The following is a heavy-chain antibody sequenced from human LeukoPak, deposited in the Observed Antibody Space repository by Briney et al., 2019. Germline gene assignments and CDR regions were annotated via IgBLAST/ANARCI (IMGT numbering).Heavy chain of an antibody. J-gene: IGHJ4*02. V-gene: IGHV3-66*01. CDR2: IYSGGST. CDR3: AKDPGCTNGVCYRDYYFDY. Sequence: GGSLRLSCAASGFTVRSNYMNWVRQAPGKGLEWVSVIYSGGSTYYADSVKGRFTISRDNSKNTLYLQMNSLRAEDTAVYYCAKDPGCTNGVCYRDYYFDYWGQGTLVTVSS. D-gene: IGHD2-8*01. CDR1: GFTVRSNY.